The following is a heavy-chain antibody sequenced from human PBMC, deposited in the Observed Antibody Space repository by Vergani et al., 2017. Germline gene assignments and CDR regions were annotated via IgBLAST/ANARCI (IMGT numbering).Heavy chain of an antibody. CDR2: IKSKTDGGTT. V-gene: IGHV3-15*01. CDR3: TTGYYYGSGSQFNY. D-gene: IGHD3-10*01. Sequence: EVQLVESGGVLVKPGGSLRLSCAASGFIFSNAWMSWVRQAPGKGLEWVGRIKSKTDGGTTDYAAPVKGRFTISRDDSKNTLYLQMNSLKTEDTTVYYCTTGYYYGSGSQFNYWGQRTLVTVSS. CDR1: GFIFSNAW. J-gene: IGHJ4*02.